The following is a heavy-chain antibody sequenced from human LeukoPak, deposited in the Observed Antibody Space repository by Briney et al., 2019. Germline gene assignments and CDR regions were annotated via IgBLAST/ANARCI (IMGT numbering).Heavy chain of an antibody. CDR1: GGSFSGYY. CDR2: INHSGST. Sequence: SETLSLTCAVYGGSFSGYYWSWIRQPPGKGLEWIGEINHSGSTNYNPSLKSRVTISVDTSKNQFSLKLSSVTAADTAVYYCARGTGNWNYRVWGQGTLVTVSS. CDR3: ARGTGNWNYRV. D-gene: IGHD1-7*01. V-gene: IGHV4-34*01. J-gene: IGHJ4*02.